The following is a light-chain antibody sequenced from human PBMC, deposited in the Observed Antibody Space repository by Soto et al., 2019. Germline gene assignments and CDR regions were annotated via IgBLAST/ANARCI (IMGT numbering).Light chain of an antibody. V-gene: IGKV3-20*01. J-gene: IGKJ1*01. CDR3: QQYSSGM. Sequence: IVLTQSPGTLSLSPGERATLSCRASQSVDSNYLAWYQQKPGQAPSLLIYGASRRATGIPDRFSGGGSGTDFTLTISRLEPEDFSVYYCQQYSSGMFGQGTKVEIK. CDR2: GAS. CDR1: QSVDSNY.